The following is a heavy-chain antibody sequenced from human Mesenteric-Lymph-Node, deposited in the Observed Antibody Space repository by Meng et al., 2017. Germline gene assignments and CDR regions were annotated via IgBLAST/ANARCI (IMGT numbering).Heavy chain of an antibody. Sequence: ASVKVSCKASGYTFTSYAMNWVRQAPGQGLEWMGWINTNTGNPTYAQGFTGRFVFSLDTSVSTAYLQISSLKAEDTAVYYCARDAPQDIVVVVAAECYYYYGMDVWGQGTTVTVSS. V-gene: IGHV7-4-1*02. D-gene: IGHD2-15*01. J-gene: IGHJ6*02. CDR3: ARDAPQDIVVVVAAECYYYYGMDV. CDR1: GYTFTSYA. CDR2: INTNTGNP.